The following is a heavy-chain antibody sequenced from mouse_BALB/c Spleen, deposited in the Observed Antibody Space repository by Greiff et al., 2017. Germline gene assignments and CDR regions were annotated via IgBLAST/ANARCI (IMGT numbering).Heavy chain of an antibody. D-gene: IGHD1-2*01. CDR3: ANYGYRFAY. Sequence: QVHVKQSGAELVRPGTSVKISCKASGYTFTNYWLGWVKQRPGHGLEWIGDIYPGGGYTNYNEKFKGKATLTADTSSSTAYMQLSSLTSEDSAVYFCANYGYRFAYWGQGTLVTVSA. CDR2: IYPGGGYT. CDR1: GYTFTNYW. V-gene: IGHV1-63*02. J-gene: IGHJ3*01.